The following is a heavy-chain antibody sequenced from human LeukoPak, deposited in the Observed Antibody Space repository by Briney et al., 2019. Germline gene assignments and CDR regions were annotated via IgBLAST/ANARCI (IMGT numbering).Heavy chain of an antibody. V-gene: IGHV1-3*01. J-gene: IGHJ4*02. CDR3: ARDSIAHYCGSGSYTDY. Sequence: ASVKVSCKASGYTFTSYAMHWVRQAPGQRLEWMGWINAGNGNTKYSQKFQGRVTITRDTSASTAYMELSSLRSEDTAVYYCARDSIAHYCGSGSYTDYWGQGTLVTVSS. D-gene: IGHD3-10*01. CDR1: GYTFTSYA. CDR2: INAGNGNT.